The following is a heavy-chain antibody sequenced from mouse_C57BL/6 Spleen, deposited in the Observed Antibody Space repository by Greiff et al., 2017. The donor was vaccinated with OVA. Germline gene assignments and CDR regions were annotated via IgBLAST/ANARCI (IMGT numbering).Heavy chain of an antibody. V-gene: IGHV1-82*01. CDR1: GYAFSSSW. D-gene: IGHD2-3*01. Sequence: VQLQESGPELVKPGASVKISCKASGYAFSSSWMNWVKQRPGKGLEWIGRIYPGDGDTNYNGKFKGKATLTPDKSSSTAYMQLSGLTSKDSAVYRRARVDGYYLAYWGQATTLTVSS. J-gene: IGHJ2*01. CDR3: ARVDGYYLAY. CDR2: IYPGDGDT.